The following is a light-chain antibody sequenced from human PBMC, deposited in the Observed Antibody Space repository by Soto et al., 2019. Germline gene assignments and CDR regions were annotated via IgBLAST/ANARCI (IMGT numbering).Light chain of an antibody. CDR1: QSVLYSSNNKNY. CDR2: WAS. CDR3: QQYYSTPVT. V-gene: IGKV4-1*01. J-gene: IGKJ2*01. Sequence: DIVMTQSPDSLAVSLGESATINCKSSQSVLYSSNNKNYLAWYQQKPGQPPKLLIYWASTRESGVPDRFSGSGSGTDFTLTISSRQTEDVAVYYGQQYYSTPVTFGQGTKLEIK.